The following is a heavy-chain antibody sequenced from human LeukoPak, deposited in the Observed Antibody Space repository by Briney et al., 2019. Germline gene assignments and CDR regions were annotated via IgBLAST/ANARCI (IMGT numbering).Heavy chain of an antibody. D-gene: IGHD1-14*01. V-gene: IGHV3-23*01. CDR2: ITYSGVNE. CDR3: AKGLRGLRNRIMGDTFDL. J-gene: IGHJ3*01. Sequence: GGSLRLSCAVSGFTFSSNSMNWVRQAPGKGLEWVSTITYSGVNEYYADSVKGRFTISRDNSKDTLYLQMNGLRVEDTAVYYCAKGLRGLRNRIMGDTFDLWGQGTMVAVSS. CDR1: GFTFSSNS.